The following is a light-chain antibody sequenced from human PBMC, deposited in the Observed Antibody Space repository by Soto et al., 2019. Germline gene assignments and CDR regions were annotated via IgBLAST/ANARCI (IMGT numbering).Light chain of an antibody. CDR1: QVINNN. Sequence: DIQMTQSPSSLSASVGDRVTITCRASQVINNNFAWYQQKPGKAPRLLIYDTSTLQSGLPSRFSGSGSGTDFTLTISSLQPEDVATYYCQQHVSTPWTFGQGTKVEI. CDR3: QQHVSTPWT. CDR2: DTS. V-gene: IGKV1-27*01. J-gene: IGKJ1*01.